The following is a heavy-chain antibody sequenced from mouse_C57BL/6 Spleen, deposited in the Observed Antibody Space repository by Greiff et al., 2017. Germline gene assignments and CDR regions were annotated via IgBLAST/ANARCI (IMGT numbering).Heavy chain of an antibody. Sequence: EVQLVESGGGLVKPGGSLKLSCAASGFTFSDYGMHWVRQAPEKGLEWVAYISSGSSTIYYADTVKGRFTIARDNARNTLLLQITSLRSEDTAMYYSARNGYDEEAWFAYWGQGTLVTVSA. D-gene: IGHD2-2*01. J-gene: IGHJ3*01. CDR1: GFTFSDYG. V-gene: IGHV5-17*01. CDR2: ISSGSSTI. CDR3: ARNGYDEEAWFAY.